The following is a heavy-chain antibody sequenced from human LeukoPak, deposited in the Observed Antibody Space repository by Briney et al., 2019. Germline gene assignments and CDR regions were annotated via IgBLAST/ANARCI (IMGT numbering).Heavy chain of an antibody. Sequence: GASVKVSCKASGYTFSDYYMHWVRQAPGQGLEWMGWINPNSGGTNYAQKFQGRVTMTRDTSISTAYMELSRLRSDDTAVYYCARDGIAVAGTYYYYGMDVWGQGTTVTVSS. CDR1: GYTFSDYY. J-gene: IGHJ6*02. CDR3: ARDGIAVAGTYYYYGMDV. CDR2: INPNSGGT. V-gene: IGHV1-2*02. D-gene: IGHD6-19*01.